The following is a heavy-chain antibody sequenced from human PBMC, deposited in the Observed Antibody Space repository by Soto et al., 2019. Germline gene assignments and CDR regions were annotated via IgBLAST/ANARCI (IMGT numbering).Heavy chain of an antibody. CDR1: GYTFTSYG. V-gene: IGHV1-18*01. CDR3: ARENFWSGYFENWFDP. CDR2: ISAYNGNT. J-gene: IGHJ5*02. Sequence: GASVKVSCKASGYTFTSYGISWVRQAPGQGLEWMGWISAYNGNTNYAQKLQGRVTMTTDTSTSTAYMELRSLRSDDTAVYYCARENFWSGYFENWFDPWGQGTLVTVSS. D-gene: IGHD3-3*01.